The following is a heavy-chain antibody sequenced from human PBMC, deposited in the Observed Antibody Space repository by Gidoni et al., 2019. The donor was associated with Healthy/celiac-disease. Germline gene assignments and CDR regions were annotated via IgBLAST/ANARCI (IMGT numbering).Heavy chain of an antibody. V-gene: IGHV3-9*01. J-gene: IGHJ4*02. CDR1: GFTFDDYA. Sequence: EVQLVESGGGLVQPGRSLRLSCAASGFTFDDYAMHWVRQAPGKGLEWFSGISWNSGSIGYADSVKGRFTISRDNAKNSLYLQMNSLRAEDTALYYCAKDIHPRGGGLDYWGQGTLVTVSS. CDR3: AKDIHPRGGGLDY. D-gene: IGHD3-16*01. CDR2: ISWNSGSI.